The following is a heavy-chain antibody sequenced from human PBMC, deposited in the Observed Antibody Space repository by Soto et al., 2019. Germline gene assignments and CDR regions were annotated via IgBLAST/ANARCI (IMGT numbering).Heavy chain of an antibody. CDR3: ATPVYCSGGSCYSDYSYGMDV. CDR2: FDPEDGET. J-gene: IGHJ6*02. D-gene: IGHD2-15*01. Sequence: QVQLVQSGAEVKKPGASVKVSCKVSGYTLTELSMHWVRQAPGKGLEWMGGFDPEDGETIYAQKFQGRVTMTEDTSTDTAYMELSSLRSEDTAVYYCATPVYCSGGSCYSDYSYGMDVWGQGTTVTVSS. CDR1: GYTLTELS. V-gene: IGHV1-24*01.